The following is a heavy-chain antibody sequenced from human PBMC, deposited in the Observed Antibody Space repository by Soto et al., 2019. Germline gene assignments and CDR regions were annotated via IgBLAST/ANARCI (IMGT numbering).Heavy chain of an antibody. CDR2: VYNSGST. CDR3: ARYRREAVAGYTLDN. J-gene: IGHJ4*02. D-gene: IGHD6-13*01. Sequence: TSETLSLTCTVSGGSISSNYWTWIRQPPGKGLEWIGYVYNSGSTNYNPSLKSRVTISEDTSKSQFSLKVNSMTAADTAVYYCARYRREAVAGYTLDNWGQGILVTVSS. V-gene: IGHV4-59*01. CDR1: GGSISSNY.